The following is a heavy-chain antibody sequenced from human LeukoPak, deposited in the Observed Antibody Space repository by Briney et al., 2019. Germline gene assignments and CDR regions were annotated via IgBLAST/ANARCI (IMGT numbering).Heavy chain of an antibody. V-gene: IGHV3-30-3*01. Sequence: GGSLRLSCAASGFTFSSYAMHWVRQAPGKGLEWVAVISYDGSNKYYADSVKGRFTISRDNSKNTLYLQMNSLRAEDTAVYYCAREWRYYYGSGIDYWGQGTLVTVSS. CDR2: ISYDGSNK. J-gene: IGHJ4*02. D-gene: IGHD3-22*01. CDR3: AREWRYYYGSGIDY. CDR1: GFTFSSYA.